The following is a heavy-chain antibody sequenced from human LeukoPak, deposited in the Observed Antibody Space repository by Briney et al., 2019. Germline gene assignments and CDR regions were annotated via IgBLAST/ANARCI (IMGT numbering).Heavy chain of an antibody. V-gene: IGHV1-3*01. J-gene: IGHJ4*02. CDR2: INAGDGNT. Sequence: ASVKVSCKASGYTFTSYAMHWVRQAPGQRLEWMGWINAGDGNTKYSQKFQGRVTITRDTSASTAYMELSSLRSEDTAVYYCARDNIVGATVDYWGQGTLVTVSS. D-gene: IGHD1-26*01. CDR1: GYTFTSYA. CDR3: ARDNIVGATVDY.